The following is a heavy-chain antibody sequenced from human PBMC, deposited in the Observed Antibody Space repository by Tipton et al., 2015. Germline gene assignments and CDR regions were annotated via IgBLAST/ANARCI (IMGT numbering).Heavy chain of an antibody. V-gene: IGHV1-18*01. CDR2: ISPYNGNT. J-gene: IGHJ4*02. CDR3: ARDRGSTRSSVDY. Sequence: QSGPEVKKPGASVKVSCKTSGYSFSSYGISWVRQAPGQGLEWIGWISPYNGNTNYAQKLQGRVSMTRDTSTSTAYMELRSLRSDDTAVYYRARDRGSTRSSVDYWGQGTLVAVSS. D-gene: IGHD1-26*01. CDR1: GYSFSSYG.